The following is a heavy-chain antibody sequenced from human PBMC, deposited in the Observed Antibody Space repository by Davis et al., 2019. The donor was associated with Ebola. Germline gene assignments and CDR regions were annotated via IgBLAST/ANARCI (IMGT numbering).Heavy chain of an antibody. V-gene: IGHV6-1*01. CDR1: GDSVSSNSGA. Sequence: PSETLSLTCAISGDSVSSNSGAWNWIRQSPSRGLEWLGRTYYNSKWYNDYAASVKSRITSNPDTSKNQFSLQLNSVTPEDTAVYYCARYTWNNRVFDPWGQGTLVTVSS. D-gene: IGHD1/OR15-1a*01. CDR2: TYYNSKWYN. CDR3: ARYTWNNRVFDP. J-gene: IGHJ5*02.